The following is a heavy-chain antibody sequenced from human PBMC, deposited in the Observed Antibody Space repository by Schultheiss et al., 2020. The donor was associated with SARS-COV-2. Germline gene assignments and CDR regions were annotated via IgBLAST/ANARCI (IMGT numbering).Heavy chain of an antibody. Sequence: GESLKISCAVSGVTFSSYAMSWVRQAPGEGLQWVSAISGSGGSTYYADSVKGRFTISRDNSKNTLYLQMNSLRAEDTAVYYCAKDFCGTCYGRLDPWGQGSLVTVSS. J-gene: IGHJ5*02. CDR1: GVTFSSYA. CDR3: AKDFCGTCYGRLDP. D-gene: IGHD2/OR15-2a*01. V-gene: IGHV3-23*01. CDR2: ISGSGGST.